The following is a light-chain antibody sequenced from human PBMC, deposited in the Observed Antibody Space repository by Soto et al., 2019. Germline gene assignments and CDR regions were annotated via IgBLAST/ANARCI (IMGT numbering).Light chain of an antibody. CDR3: QQYGNSPQT. V-gene: IGKV3-20*01. CDR2: GAS. CDR1: QSVSSTY. Sequence: LVLTHWPRSCSFRSAPLPTPPSRSSQSVSSTYLAWYQQRPGQAPRLLIYGASSRATGIPDRFSGSGSGTDFTLTIGRLEPEDFAVYYCQQYGNSPQTFGQGTKVDIK. J-gene: IGKJ1*01.